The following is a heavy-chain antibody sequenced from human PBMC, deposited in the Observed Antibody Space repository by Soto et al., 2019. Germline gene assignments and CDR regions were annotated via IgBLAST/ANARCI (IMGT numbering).Heavy chain of an antibody. D-gene: IGHD3-10*01. CDR2: MNPNSGNT. CDR3: ARGLWFGATIRSSYYFDY. CDR1: GYTFTSYD. J-gene: IGHJ4*02. Sequence: QVQLVQSGAEVKKPGASVKVSSKASGYTFTSYDINWVRQATGQGLEWMGWMNPNSGNTGYAQKFQGRVTMTRNTSISTAYMELSSLRSEDTAVYYCARGLWFGATIRSSYYFDYWGQGTLVTVSS. V-gene: IGHV1-8*01.